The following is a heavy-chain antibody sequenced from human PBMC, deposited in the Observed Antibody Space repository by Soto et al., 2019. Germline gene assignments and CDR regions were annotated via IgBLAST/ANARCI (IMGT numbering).Heavy chain of an antibody. D-gene: IGHD5-12*01. CDR3: ARGDSGYDPLDY. J-gene: IGHJ4*02. CDR2: INHSGSA. CDR1: GGSFSGYI. Sequence: PSETLSLTCDVYGGSFSGYILTWIRQTPGKGLQWIGQINHSGSANYNPSLKSRVTISVDKSKNQFSLKLSSVTAADTAVYYCARGDSGYDPLDYWGQGTLVTVSS. V-gene: IGHV4-34*01.